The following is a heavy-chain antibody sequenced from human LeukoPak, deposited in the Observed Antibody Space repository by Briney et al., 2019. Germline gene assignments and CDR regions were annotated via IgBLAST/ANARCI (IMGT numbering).Heavy chain of an antibody. J-gene: IGHJ3*02. V-gene: IGHV3-11*04. CDR1: GFTFSDYY. D-gene: IGHD3-16*01. Sequence: PGGSLRLSCAASGFTFSDYYMSWIRQAPGKGLEWVSYISSSGSTIYYADSVKGRFTISRDNAKNSLYLQMNSLRAEDTAVYYCARGSYDYVWGSPQGDAFDIWGQGTMVTVSS. CDR3: ARGSYDYVWGSPQGDAFDI. CDR2: ISSSGSTI.